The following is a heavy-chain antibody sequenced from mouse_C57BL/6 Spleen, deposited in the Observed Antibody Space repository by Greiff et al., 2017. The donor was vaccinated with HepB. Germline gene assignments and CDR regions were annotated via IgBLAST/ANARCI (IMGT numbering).Heavy chain of an antibody. D-gene: IGHD2-2*01. CDR2: ISSGSSTI. Sequence: EVHLVESGGGLVKPGGSLKLSCAASGFTFSDYGMHWVRQAPEKGLEWVAYISSGSSTIYYADTVKGRFTTSRDNAKNTLFLQMTSLRSEDTAMYYCARNGYDPSWFAYWGQGTLVTVSA. J-gene: IGHJ3*01. CDR1: GFTFSDYG. V-gene: IGHV5-17*01. CDR3: ARNGYDPSWFAY.